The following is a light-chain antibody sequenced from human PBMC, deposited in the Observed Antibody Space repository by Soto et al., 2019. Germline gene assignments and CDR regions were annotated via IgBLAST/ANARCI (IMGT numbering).Light chain of an antibody. CDR2: GAS. CDR1: QSVASN. CDR3: QQYNDWPFT. Sequence: TVRTQSPATWSVSPGERATLSCRAAQSVASNLAWYQQNPGQPPRLLIYGASTRAAGIPARFSGSGSGTNFTLTISSLQSEDFALYYCQQYNDWPFTFGPGTKVDIK. V-gene: IGKV3-15*01. J-gene: IGKJ3*01.